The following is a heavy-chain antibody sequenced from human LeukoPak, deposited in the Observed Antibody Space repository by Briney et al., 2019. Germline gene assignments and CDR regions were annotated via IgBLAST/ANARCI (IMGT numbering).Heavy chain of an antibody. J-gene: IGHJ2*01. Sequence: SETLSLTCTVSGGSISRSSYYWVCIRQPPGKGLEWIGSIHYSGIIYYNPSLKSRVTISVDTSKNHFSLKLSSVTAADTAVYYCARHQEVDFDLWGRGTLVTVSS. V-gene: IGHV4-39*01. CDR1: GGSISRSSYY. CDR3: ARHQEVDFDL. CDR2: IHYSGII.